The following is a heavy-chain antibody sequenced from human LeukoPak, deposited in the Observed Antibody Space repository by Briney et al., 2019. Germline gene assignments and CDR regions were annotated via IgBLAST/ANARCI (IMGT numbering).Heavy chain of an antibody. CDR2: INHSGST. D-gene: IGHD4-23*01. CDR3: ARGPDYGGNSRSCLDY. Sequence: SETLSLTCAVYGGTFSGYYWSWIREPPGKGLEWIGEINHSGSTNYNPSLKSRVTISVDTSKNQFSLKLSSVTAADTAVYYCARGPDYGGNSRSCLDYWGQGTLVTVSS. V-gene: IGHV4-34*01. J-gene: IGHJ4*02. CDR1: GGTFSGYY.